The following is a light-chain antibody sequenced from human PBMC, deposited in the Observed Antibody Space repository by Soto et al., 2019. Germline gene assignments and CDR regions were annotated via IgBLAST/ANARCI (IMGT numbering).Light chain of an antibody. J-gene: IGKJ4*01. Sequence: EIVMTQSPATLSVSPGERATLSCRASQSVSSNLAWYQQNPGQAPRLLIYGATTMATGIPARFSGSGSGTDFTLTSSSLASEEFAVYYWQQYNSRPLTFGRGTKVEIK. CDR3: QQYNSRPLT. V-gene: IGKV3-15*01. CDR2: GAT. CDR1: QSVSSN.